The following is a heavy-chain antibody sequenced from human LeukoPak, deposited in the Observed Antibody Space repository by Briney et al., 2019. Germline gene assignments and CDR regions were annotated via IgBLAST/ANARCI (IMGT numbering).Heavy chain of an antibody. J-gene: IGHJ4*02. D-gene: IGHD3-10*01. CDR3: ARAGGITMVRGADD. CDR2: ISGSGGST. Sequence: GGSLRLSCAASGFTFSSYGISWVRRAPGKGREGVSAISGSGGSTYSADSVKGRFTISRDNSRNTLYLQMNSLRSEDTAVYYCARAGGITMVRGADDWGQGTLVTVSS. CDR1: GFTFSSYG. V-gene: IGHV3-23*01.